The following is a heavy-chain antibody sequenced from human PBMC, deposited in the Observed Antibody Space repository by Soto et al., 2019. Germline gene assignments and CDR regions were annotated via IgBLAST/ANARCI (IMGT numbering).Heavy chain of an antibody. J-gene: IGHJ4*02. CDR2: VSYDGAKT. V-gene: IGHV3-30*03. CDR1: GFIFSNYD. CDR3: ARLVGAYQHYIDY. Sequence: QVHLVESGGGVVQPGRSLRLSCAASGFIFSNYDIHWVRQAPGRGLEWVAVVSYDGAKTYYKDSVKGRFTISRDNSRNTLTLQMTSLRPEDTAIYYCARLVGAYQHYIDYWGQGTLVTVSS. D-gene: IGHD1-26*01.